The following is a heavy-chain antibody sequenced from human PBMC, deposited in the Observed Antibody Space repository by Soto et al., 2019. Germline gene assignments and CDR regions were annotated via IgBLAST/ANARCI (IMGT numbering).Heavy chain of an antibody. CDR2: IWYDGSNK. CDR3: AGGAIKKNSSGWCYREAFDI. Sequence: GGSLRLSCAASGFTFSSYGMHWVRQAPGKGLEWVAVIWYDGSNKYYADSVKGRFTISRDNSKNTLYLQMNSMRAEDAAVYYCAGGAIKKNSSGWCYREAFDIWGQGTMVTVSS. J-gene: IGHJ3*02. V-gene: IGHV3-33*01. CDR1: GFTFSSYG. D-gene: IGHD6-19*01.